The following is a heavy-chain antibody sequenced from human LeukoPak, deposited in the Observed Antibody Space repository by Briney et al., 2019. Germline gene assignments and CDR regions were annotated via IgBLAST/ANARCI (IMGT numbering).Heavy chain of an antibody. CDR2: IRSGGGYT. Sequence: PGGSLRLSCAASGFTFSSYAMSWVRQAPGKGLEWVSTIRSGGGYTYYADSVKGRFTISRDNSKNTLYLQMNSLRAEDTAVYNCAKSLYYYYYMDVWGKGTTVTVCS. J-gene: IGHJ6*03. V-gene: IGHV3-23*01. CDR1: GFTFSSYA. CDR3: AKSLYYYYYMDV.